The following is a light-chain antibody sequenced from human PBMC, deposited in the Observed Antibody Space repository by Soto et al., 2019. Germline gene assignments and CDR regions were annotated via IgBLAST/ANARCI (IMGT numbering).Light chain of an antibody. CDR2: EVS. CDR1: SGDIGGYTY. J-gene: IGLJ1*01. Sequence: QSALTQPASVSGSPGQSITISCSGTSGDIGGYTYVSWYQQHPGKAPKFLIYEVSNRPSGVSNRFSGSKSGNTASLTISGLQAEDEADYYCSSYTSSNTLLFGTGTKVTVL. CDR3: SSYTSSNTLL. V-gene: IGLV2-14*01.